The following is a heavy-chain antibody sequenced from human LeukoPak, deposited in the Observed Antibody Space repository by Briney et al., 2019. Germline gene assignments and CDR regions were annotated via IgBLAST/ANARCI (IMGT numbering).Heavy chain of an antibody. D-gene: IGHD5-18*01. CDR2: INHSGST. CDR1: GGSFSGYY. V-gene: IGHV4-34*01. Sequence: SETLSLTCAVYGGSFSGYYWSWIRQPPGKGLEWIGEINHSGSTNYNPSLQSRVTISVDTSKNQFSLKLSSVAAADTAVYYCARAGYSYGQPYYGMDVWGQGTTVTVSS. CDR3: ARAGYSYGQPYYGMDV. J-gene: IGHJ6*02.